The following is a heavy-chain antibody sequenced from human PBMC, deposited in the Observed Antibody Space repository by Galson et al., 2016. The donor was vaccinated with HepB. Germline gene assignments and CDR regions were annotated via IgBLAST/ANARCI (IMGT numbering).Heavy chain of an antibody. D-gene: IGHD6-13*01. CDR1: GVTFSTSA. CDR2: IVAGNGDT. V-gene: IGHV1-58*01. CDR3: AARGNSWPYY. J-gene: IGHJ4*02. Sequence: SVKVSCKASGVTFSTSAVQWVRQARGQHLEWIGWIVAGNGDTKYAQTFQERVTITRDMSTRTAYMELSSLTSEDTAVYYCAARGNSWPYYWGQGTLVTVSS.